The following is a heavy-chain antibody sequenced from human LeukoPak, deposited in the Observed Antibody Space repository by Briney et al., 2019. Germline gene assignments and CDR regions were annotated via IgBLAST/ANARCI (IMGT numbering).Heavy chain of an antibody. V-gene: IGHV4-59*08. J-gene: IGHJ4*02. CDR1: GDSISSYY. CDR3: ASCNYDILTGYCSYFDY. D-gene: IGHD3-9*01. Sequence: SSETLSLTCTVSGDSISSYYWSWIRQPPGKGLEWIGYIYYSESTNYNPSLKSRVTISVDTSKNQFSLKLSSVTAADTAVYYCASCNYDILTGYCSYFDYWGQGTLVTVSS. CDR2: IYYSEST.